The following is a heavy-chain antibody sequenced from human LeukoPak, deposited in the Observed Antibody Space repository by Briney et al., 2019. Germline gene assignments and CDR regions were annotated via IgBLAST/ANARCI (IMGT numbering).Heavy chain of an antibody. V-gene: IGHV3-7*01. CDR2: IKYDGSVK. Sequence: GGSLRLSCAASGFIFSDYWMIWVRQSPGQGLEWVANIKYDGSVKYYLDSVTGRFTISRENAKNSLHLQMDNLRAENTAVYYCVRDVEPLNSRDAFDIWGQGTMVTVSS. CDR3: VRDVEPLNSRDAFDI. D-gene: IGHD2/OR15-2a*01. J-gene: IGHJ3*02. CDR1: GFIFSDYW.